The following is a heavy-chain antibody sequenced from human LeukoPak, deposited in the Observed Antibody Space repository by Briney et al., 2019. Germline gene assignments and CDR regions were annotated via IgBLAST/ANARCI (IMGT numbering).Heavy chain of an antibody. Sequence: PGGSLRLSCAASGFTFSSYGMHWVRQAPGKGLEWVAFIRYDGSNKYYADSVKGRFTISRDNSKNTLYLQMNSLRAEDTAVYYCAKLETTGTTSHYYYYMDVWGKGTTVTVSS. V-gene: IGHV3-30*02. D-gene: IGHD1-1*01. CDR3: AKLETTGTTSHYYYYMDV. J-gene: IGHJ6*03. CDR2: IRYDGSNK. CDR1: GFTFSSYG.